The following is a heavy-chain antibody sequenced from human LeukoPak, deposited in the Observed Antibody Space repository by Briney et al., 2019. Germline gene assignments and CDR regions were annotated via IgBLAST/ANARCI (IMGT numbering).Heavy chain of an antibody. CDR3: AKHGATMVRGAFDI. CDR2: ISGGGTTT. CDR1: GFTFSTYA. Sequence: GGSLRLSCAASGFTFSTYAMSWVRQAPGKGLEWVSAISGGGTTTFYADSVKGRFTISRDNSKDTLYLQMNSLRAADTAVYYCAKHGATMVRGAFDIWGQGTMVTVSS. V-gene: IGHV3-23*01. J-gene: IGHJ3*02. D-gene: IGHD3-10*01.